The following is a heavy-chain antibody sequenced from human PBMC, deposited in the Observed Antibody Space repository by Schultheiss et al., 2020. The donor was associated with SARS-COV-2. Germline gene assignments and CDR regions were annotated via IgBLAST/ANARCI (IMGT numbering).Heavy chain of an antibody. CDR2: ISSGSSYI. Sequence: GESLKISCAASGFTFSSYSMNWVRQTPGKGLEWVSSISSGSSYIYYADSVKGRFTISRDNAKNSLYLQMNNLRAEDSAVYYCARDHRSGSYSDSYYFDFWGQGTLVTVSS. CDR3: ARDHRSGSYSDSYYFDF. CDR1: GFTFSSYS. V-gene: IGHV3-21*01. D-gene: IGHD1-26*01. J-gene: IGHJ4*02.